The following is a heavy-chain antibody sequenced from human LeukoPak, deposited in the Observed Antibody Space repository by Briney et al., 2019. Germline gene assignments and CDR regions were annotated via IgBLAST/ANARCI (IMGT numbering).Heavy chain of an antibody. D-gene: IGHD6-13*01. Sequence: SETLSPTCTVSGGSISSSSYYWGWIRQPPGKGLEWIGSIYYSGSTYYNPSPKSRVTISVDTSKNQFSLKLSSVTAADTAVYYCARIRYSSSSYHFDYWGQGTLVTVSS. CDR1: GGSISSSSYY. CDR3: ARIRYSSSSYHFDY. V-gene: IGHV4-39*01. CDR2: IYYSGST. J-gene: IGHJ4*02.